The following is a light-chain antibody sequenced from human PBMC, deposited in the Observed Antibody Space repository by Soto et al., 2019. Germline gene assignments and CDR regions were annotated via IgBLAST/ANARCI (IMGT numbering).Light chain of an antibody. J-gene: IGKJ5*01. V-gene: IGKV3-11*01. CDR1: QSVSSY. Sequence: DIVLTQSPAPLSLSLGERATLSCRASQSVSSYLAWYQQKPGQAPRLLIYDASSRATGIPARFSGSGSGTEFTLTITSLQPDDFATYYCQQYHVYSPWTFGQGTLLEI. CDR2: DAS. CDR3: QQYHVYSPWT.